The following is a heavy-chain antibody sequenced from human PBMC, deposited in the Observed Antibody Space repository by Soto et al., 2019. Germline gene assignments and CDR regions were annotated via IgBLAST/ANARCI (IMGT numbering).Heavy chain of an antibody. CDR1: GGTFSSYA. CDR3: AIDNDRVRLAGNYYYGMDV. CDR2: TIPIFGTA. J-gene: IGHJ6*02. Sequence: QVQLVQSGAEVMQPGSSVRVSCKASGGTFSSYAISWVRQAPGQGLEWMGGTIPIFGTADYAQKFQGRVTITADXPXTXAXXELSSLTSADTAVYFCAIDNDRVRLAGNYYYGMDVWGQGTTVTVSS. D-gene: IGHD1-1*01. V-gene: IGHV1-69*12.